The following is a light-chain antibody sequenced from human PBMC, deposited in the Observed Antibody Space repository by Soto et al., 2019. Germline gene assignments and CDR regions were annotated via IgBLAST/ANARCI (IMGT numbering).Light chain of an antibody. CDR1: SSDVGAYKY. J-gene: IGLJ3*02. Sequence: QSALTQPPSASGSPGQSVTISCTGTSSDVGAYKYVSWYQQYPGKAPKLMIYEVTKRPSGVPDRFSGSKSGNTASLTVSGLKAEAEADYYCTSYLGNDIWVFGGGTKLTVL. CDR3: TSYLGNDIWV. V-gene: IGLV2-8*01. CDR2: EVT.